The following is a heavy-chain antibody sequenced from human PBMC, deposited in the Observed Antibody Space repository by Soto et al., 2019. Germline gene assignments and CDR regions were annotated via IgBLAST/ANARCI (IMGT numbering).Heavy chain of an antibody. CDR1: GGSISSSSYY. CDR3: ARQPPPRITIFGVPPSYYFDY. D-gene: IGHD3-3*01. V-gene: IGHV4-39*01. Sequence: SETLSLTCTVSGGSISSSSYYWGWIRQPPGKGLEWIGSIYYSGSTYYNPSLKSRVTISVDTSKNQFSLKLGSVTAADTAVYYCARQPPPRITIFGVPPSYYFDYWGQGTLVTVSS. CDR2: IYYSGST. J-gene: IGHJ4*02.